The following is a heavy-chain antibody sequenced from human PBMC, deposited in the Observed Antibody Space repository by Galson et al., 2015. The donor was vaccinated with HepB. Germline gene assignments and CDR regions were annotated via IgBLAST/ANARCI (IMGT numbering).Heavy chain of an antibody. Sequence: SLRLSCAASGFTFSSYAMSWVQQAPGKGLEWVSQITTSAGDTHYADSVKGRFTISRDSFKNILYLQMNSLRVEDTAVYYCAKDNRSGWSESWGQGTQVIVSS. CDR1: GFTFSSYA. CDR2: ITTSAGDT. V-gene: IGHV3-23*01. J-gene: IGHJ5*01. CDR3: AKDNRSGWSES. D-gene: IGHD3-22*01.